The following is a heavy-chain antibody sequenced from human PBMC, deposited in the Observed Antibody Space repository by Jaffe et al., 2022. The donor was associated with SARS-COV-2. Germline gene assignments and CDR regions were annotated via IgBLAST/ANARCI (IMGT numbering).Heavy chain of an antibody. CDR2: ISYDGSNK. D-gene: IGHD3-16*01. Sequence: QVQLVESGGGVVQPGRSLRLSCAASGFTFSSYAMHWVRQAPGKGLEWVAVISYDGSNKYYADSVKGRFTISRDNSKNTLYLQMNSLRAEDTAVYYCARDRYGPDYGMDVWGQGTTVTVSS. CDR3: ARDRYGPDYGMDV. CDR1: GFTFSSYA. V-gene: IGHV3-30-3*01. J-gene: IGHJ6*02.